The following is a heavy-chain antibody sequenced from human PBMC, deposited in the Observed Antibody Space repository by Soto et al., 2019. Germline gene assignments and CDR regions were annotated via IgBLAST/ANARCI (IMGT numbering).Heavy chain of an antibody. CDR1: GGSISSGGYY. Sequence: PSVTLSLTCTVSGGSISSGGYYWGWIRPPPGKGLEWIGSIYYSGSTYYNPSLKSRVTISVDTSKNQFSLKLSSETAADTAVYYCARPGSGSHYYGWFDPWGQGTLVTVSS. D-gene: IGHD3-10*01. CDR2: IYYSGST. J-gene: IGHJ5*02. CDR3: ARPGSGSHYYGWFDP. V-gene: IGHV4-39*01.